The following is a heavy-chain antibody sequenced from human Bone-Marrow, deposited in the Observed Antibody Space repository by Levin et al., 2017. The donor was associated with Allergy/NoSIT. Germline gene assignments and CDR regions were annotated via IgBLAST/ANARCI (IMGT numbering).Heavy chain of an antibody. CDR3: ARGYSGRELRQGGLSWRFDP. CDR1: GFTFSSYA. CDR2: ISYDGSNK. D-gene: IGHD1-26*01. J-gene: IGHJ5*02. Sequence: GESLKISCAASGFTFSSYAMHWVRQAPGKGLEWVAVISYDGSNKYYADSVKGRFTISRDNSKNTLYLQMNSLRAEDTAVYYCARGYSGRELRQGGLSWRFDPWGQGTLVTVSS. V-gene: IGHV3-30*04.